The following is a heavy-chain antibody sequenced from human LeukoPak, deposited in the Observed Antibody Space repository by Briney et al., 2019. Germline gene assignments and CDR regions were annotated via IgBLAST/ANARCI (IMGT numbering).Heavy chain of an antibody. CDR1: GFTFTSSA. D-gene: IGHD3-22*01. CDR3: AAVSYYDSSGYYN. Sequence: SVKVSCKASGFTFTSSAMQWVRQARGQRLEWIGWIVVGSGNTNYAQKFQERVTITRDVSTSIAYMELSSLRSEDTAVYYCAAVSYYDSSGYYNWGQGTLVTVSS. CDR2: IVVGSGNT. J-gene: IGHJ4*02. V-gene: IGHV1-58*02.